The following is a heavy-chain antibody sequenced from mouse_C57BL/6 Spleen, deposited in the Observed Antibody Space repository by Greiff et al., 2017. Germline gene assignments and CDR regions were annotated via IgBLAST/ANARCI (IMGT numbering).Heavy chain of an antibody. J-gene: IGHJ2*01. D-gene: IGHD2-2*01. CDR2: IDPEDGDT. Sequence: VQLQQSGAELVRPGASVKLSCTASGFNIKDYYMHWVKQRPEQGLEWIGRIDPEDGDTEYAPKFQGKATMTADTSSNTAYLQLSSLTNEDSAVYYCTNGYEGFDYWGQGTTLTVSS. V-gene: IGHV14-1*01. CDR1: GFNIKDYY. CDR3: TNGYEGFDY.